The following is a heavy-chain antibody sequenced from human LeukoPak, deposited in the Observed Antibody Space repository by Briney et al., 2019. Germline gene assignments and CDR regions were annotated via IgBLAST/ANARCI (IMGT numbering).Heavy chain of an antibody. CDR2: ISDSGGST. Sequence: TGASLRLSCAVSGFSLSRYAMSWVRKAPGKGLEWVSAISDSGGSTYYADSVKGRFTISRDNSRNTLYLQMNTLRAEDTAVYYCAKCRGSSWSDYFDYWGQGTPVTVSS. V-gene: IGHV3-23*01. J-gene: IGHJ4*02. CDR3: AKCRGSSWSDYFDY. CDR1: GFSLSRYA. D-gene: IGHD6-13*01.